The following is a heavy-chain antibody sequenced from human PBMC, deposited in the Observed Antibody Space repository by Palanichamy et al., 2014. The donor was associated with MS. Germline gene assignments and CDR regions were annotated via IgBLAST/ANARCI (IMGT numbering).Heavy chain of an antibody. CDR3: ARVPGYSGSYYDY. D-gene: IGHD1-26*01. Sequence: EVQLVESGGGLVQPGGSLRLSCAASGLTFSSYWMRWVRQTPGKGLVWVSRINSDGSSTSYADSVKGRFTISRDNAKNTLYLQMSSLRAEDTAVYYCARVPGYSGSYYDYWGQGALVTVSS. CDR2: INSDGSST. V-gene: IGHV3-74*01. J-gene: IGHJ4*02. CDR1: GLTFSSYW.